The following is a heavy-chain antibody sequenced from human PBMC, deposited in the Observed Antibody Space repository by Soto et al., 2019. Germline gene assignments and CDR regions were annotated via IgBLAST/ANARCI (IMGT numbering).Heavy chain of an antibody. J-gene: IGHJ6*02. Sequence: QVQLVQSGAEVKKPGASVKVSCKASGYTFTSYGISWVRQAPGQGLEWMGWISAYNGNTNYAQKLQGRVTMPTDTSTSTAYMELRSLRSADTAVYYCARDGIAAAGTRSRNMDVWGQGTTVTVSS. D-gene: IGHD6-13*01. V-gene: IGHV1-18*01. CDR2: ISAYNGNT. CDR1: GYTFTSYG. CDR3: ARDGIAAAGTRSRNMDV.